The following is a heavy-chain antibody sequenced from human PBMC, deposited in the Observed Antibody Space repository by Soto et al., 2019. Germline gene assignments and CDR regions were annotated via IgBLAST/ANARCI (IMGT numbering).Heavy chain of an antibody. CDR2: INRSGST. Sequence: SETLSLTCAVYGGSFTSYYWSWIRQPPGKGLEWIGEINRSGSTYYNPSLKSRVTISVDTSKNQFSLKLSSVAAADTAVYYCARARMGTTFYALDMWGQGTMVTVS. D-gene: IGHD1-26*01. J-gene: IGHJ3*02. CDR3: ARARMGTTFYALDM. V-gene: IGHV4-34*01. CDR1: GGSFTSYY.